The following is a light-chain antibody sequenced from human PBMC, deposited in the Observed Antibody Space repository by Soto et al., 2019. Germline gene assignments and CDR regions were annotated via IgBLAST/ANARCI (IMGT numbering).Light chain of an antibody. CDR1: QSINSW. V-gene: IGKV1-5*01. Sequence: DIQMTESPSNLSASVGDRVTISCRASQSINSWLAWYQQKPGKAPNLLIYDASSLVSGVPSRFSGSGSGTEFTLTISSLQAEDVAVYYCQQYYSTPLTFGQGTKVDI. CDR2: DAS. J-gene: IGKJ1*01. CDR3: QQYYSTPLT.